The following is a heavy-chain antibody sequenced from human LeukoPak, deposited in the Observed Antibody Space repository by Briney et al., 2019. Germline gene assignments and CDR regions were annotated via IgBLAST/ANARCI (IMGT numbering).Heavy chain of an antibody. V-gene: IGHV4-34*01. CDR2: INHSVST. CDR3: AREEISRASCYMGNDAFDI. Sequence: SETLPLTCAVYGGSFSGYYWSWIRQPPGKGREWIGEINHSVSTNYNPSFKSRVTISVDTSKNQFSLKLSSVTAADTAVYYCAREEISRASCYMGNDAFDIWGQGTIVTVSS. J-gene: IGHJ3*02. CDR1: GGSFSGYY. D-gene: IGHD2-2*02.